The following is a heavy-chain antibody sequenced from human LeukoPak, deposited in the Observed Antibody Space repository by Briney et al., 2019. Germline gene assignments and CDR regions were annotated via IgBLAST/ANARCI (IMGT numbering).Heavy chain of an antibody. CDR3: ARGVDYYGV. Sequence: SETLSLTCTVSGGSISSYYWSWIRQPPGKGLEWTGYIYYSGSTNYNPSLKSRVTISVDTSKNQFSLKLSSVTAADTAVYYCARGVDYYGVWGQGTLVTVSS. V-gene: IGHV4-59*08. D-gene: IGHD3-10*01. CDR1: GGSISSYY. CDR2: IYYSGST. J-gene: IGHJ4*02.